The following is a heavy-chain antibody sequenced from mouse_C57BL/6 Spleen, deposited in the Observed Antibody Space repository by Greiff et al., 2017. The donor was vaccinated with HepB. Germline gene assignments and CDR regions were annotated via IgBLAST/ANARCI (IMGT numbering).Heavy chain of an antibody. V-gene: IGHV1-82*01. Sequence: QVQLQQSGPELVKPGASVKISCKASGYAFSSSWMNWVKQRPGKGLEWIGRIYPGDGDTNYNGKFKGKATLTADKSSSTAYMQHSSLTSEDSAVYFCARDSNLYYFDYCGQGTTLTVSS. J-gene: IGHJ2*01. CDR3: ARDSNLYYFDY. CDR1: GYAFSSSW. CDR2: IYPGDGDT. D-gene: IGHD2-5*01.